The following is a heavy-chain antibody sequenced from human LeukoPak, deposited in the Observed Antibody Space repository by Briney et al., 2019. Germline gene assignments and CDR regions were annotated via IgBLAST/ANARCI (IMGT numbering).Heavy chain of an antibody. CDR2: INPSGGST. CDR3: AREIVVAGRAFDY. D-gene: IGHD6-19*01. V-gene: IGHV1-46*01. CDR1: GYTFTSYY. Sequence: ASVKVSCKASGYTFTSYYLHWVRQAPGQGLEWMGIINPSGGSTDYAQKFQGRVTLTRDTSTSTVYMELSSLRSEDTAVYFCAREIVVAGRAFDYWGQGTLVTVSS. J-gene: IGHJ4*02.